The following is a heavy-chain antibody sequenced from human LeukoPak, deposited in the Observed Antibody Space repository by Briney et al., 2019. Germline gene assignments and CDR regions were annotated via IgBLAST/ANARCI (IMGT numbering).Heavy chain of an antibody. V-gene: IGHV3-53*01. CDR3: ARVWELSFDY. Sequence: GGSLRLSCAASGSTVSTDHMSWVRQAPGKGLEWVAVSYSGGTSQYAESVKGRFTISRDNSKNTLYLQMNSLRVEDTALYYCARVWELSFDYWGQGTLVTVSS. CDR2: SYSGGTS. J-gene: IGHJ4*02. CDR1: GSTVSTDH. D-gene: IGHD1-26*01.